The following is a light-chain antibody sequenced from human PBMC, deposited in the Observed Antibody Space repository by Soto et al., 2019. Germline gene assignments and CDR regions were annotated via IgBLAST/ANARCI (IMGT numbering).Light chain of an antibody. J-gene: IGKJ1*01. CDR1: QTISSW. CDR2: KAS. Sequence: DIQMTQSPSTLSGSVGDRVTITCRASQTISSWLAWYQQKPGKAPKLLIYKASTLKSGVPSRFIGSGSGTEFTLTISSLQPDDFATYYCQLYNSYSEAFGQGTKVELK. CDR3: QLYNSYSEA. V-gene: IGKV1-5*03.